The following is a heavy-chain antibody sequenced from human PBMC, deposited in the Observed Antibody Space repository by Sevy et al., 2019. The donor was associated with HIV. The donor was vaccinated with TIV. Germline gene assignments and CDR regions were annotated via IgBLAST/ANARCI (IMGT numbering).Heavy chain of an antibody. D-gene: IGHD2-2*01. CDR2: ISSSGSTI. CDR1: GFTFNTHA. J-gene: IGHJ4*02. V-gene: IGHV3-48*03. Sequence: GGSLRLSCTASGFTFNTHAMTWVRQAPGKGLEWVSYISSSGSTIYYADSVKGRFTISRDNAKNSLYLQMNSLRAEDTAVYYCARAWAGYCSSTSCYYFDYWGQGTLVTVSS. CDR3: ARAWAGYCSSTSCYYFDY.